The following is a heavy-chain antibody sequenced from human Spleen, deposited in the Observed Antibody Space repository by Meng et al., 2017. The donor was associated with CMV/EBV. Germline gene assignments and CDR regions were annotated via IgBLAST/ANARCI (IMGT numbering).Heavy chain of an antibody. V-gene: IGHV4-39*07. Sequence: SETLSLTCTVSGGSISISSYYWGWIRQPPGKGLEWIGSIYYSGSTYYNPSLKSRVTISVDTSKNQFSLKLSSVTAADTAVYYCARDDSYDFWSGYYPNYFDYWGQGTLVTVSS. D-gene: IGHD3-3*01. CDR3: ARDDSYDFWSGYYPNYFDY. J-gene: IGHJ4*02. CDR2: IYYSGST. CDR1: GGSISISSYY.